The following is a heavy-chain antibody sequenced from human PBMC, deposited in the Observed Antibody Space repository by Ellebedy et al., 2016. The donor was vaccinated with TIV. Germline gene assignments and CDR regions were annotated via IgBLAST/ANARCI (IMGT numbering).Heavy chain of an antibody. CDR1: GFPFSTYA. CDR2: ITASGDAT. CDR3: ATDRGGYSHSV. Sequence: GESLKISCAASGFPFSTYAMSWVRQAPGKGLDYVSAITASGDATYYGISVKGRFSISRDNSKNTLFLQMNTLRAEDTAIYYCATDRGGYSHSVWGQGTLVTVSS. D-gene: IGHD5-18*01. J-gene: IGHJ4*02. V-gene: IGHV3-23*01.